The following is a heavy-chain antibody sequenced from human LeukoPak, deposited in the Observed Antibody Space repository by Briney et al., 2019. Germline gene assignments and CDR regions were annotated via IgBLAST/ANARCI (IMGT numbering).Heavy chain of an antibody. J-gene: IGHJ4*02. CDR2: ISGSGGST. CDR1: GFTFSSYA. V-gene: IGHV3-23*01. CDR3: AKDIDYYGSGSPFDY. D-gene: IGHD3-10*01. Sequence: TGGSLRLSCAASGFTFSSYAMSWVRQAPGKGLEWVSAISGSGGSTYYADSAKGRFTISRDNSKNTLYLQMNSLRAEDTAVYYCAKDIDYYGSGSPFDYWGQGTLVTVSS.